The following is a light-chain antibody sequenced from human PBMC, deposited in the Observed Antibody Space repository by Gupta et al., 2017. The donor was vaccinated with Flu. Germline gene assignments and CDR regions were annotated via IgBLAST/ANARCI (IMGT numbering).Light chain of an antibody. J-gene: IGKJ5*01. CDR3: QQYHNWPPIT. CDR2: GAS. CDR1: QSLRSD. V-gene: IGKV3-15*01. Sequence: CRASQSLRSDLAWYQQKPGQAPRLLIYGASTRAAGVPARFSGSGSGTEFTLTISSLQSEDFAVYYCQQYHNWPPITFGQGTRLEIK.